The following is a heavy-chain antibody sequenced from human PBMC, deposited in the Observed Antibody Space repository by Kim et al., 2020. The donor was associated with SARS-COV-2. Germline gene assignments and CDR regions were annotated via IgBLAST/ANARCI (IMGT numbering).Heavy chain of an antibody. CDR3: ARKRITIFGVASDYGMDV. CDR1: GYTLTSYG. V-gene: IGHV1-18*01. J-gene: IGHJ6*02. CDR2: ISAYNGNT. D-gene: IGHD3-3*01. Sequence: ASVKVSCKASGYTLTSYGISWVRQAPGQGLEWMGWISAYNGNTNYAQKLQGRVTMTTDTSTSTAYMELRSLRSDDTAVYYCARKRITIFGVASDYGMDVWGQGTTVTVSS.